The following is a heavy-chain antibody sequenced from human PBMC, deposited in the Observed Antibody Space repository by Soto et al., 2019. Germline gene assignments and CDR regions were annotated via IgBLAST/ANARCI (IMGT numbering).Heavy chain of an antibody. CDR3: AHIDPEIVTVGGHGGFDY. J-gene: IGHJ4*02. Sequence: KESGPTLVRPPQTLTLTCTFSGFSLTSGVGVGWIRQPPGKALEWLALIYWDDDKRYSPSLKNRLTITKDTSKNQVVLTMTNVGPVDTATYFCAHIDPEIVTVGGHGGFDYWGQGPLVTVSS. CDR2: IYWDDDK. V-gene: IGHV2-5*02. CDR1: GFSLTSGVG. D-gene: IGHD5-12*01.